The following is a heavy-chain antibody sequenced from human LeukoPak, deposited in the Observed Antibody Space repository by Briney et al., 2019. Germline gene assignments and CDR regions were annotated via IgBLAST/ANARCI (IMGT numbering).Heavy chain of an antibody. V-gene: IGHV3-21*01. CDR1: GFTFRSHT. CDR3: ARDSAQGYYDFWSGYSTRAPFYFDY. J-gene: IGHJ4*02. Sequence: GGSLRLSCAASGFTFRSHTMNWVRQAPGKGLEWVSSISSSSSYIYYADSVKGRFTISRDNAKNSLYLQMNSLRAEDTAVYYCARDSAQGYYDFWSGYSTRAPFYFDYWGQGTLVTVSS. D-gene: IGHD3-3*01. CDR2: ISSSSSYI.